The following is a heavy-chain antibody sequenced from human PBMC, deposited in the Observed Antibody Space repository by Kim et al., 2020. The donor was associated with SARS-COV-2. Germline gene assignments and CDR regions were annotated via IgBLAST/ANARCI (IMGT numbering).Heavy chain of an antibody. CDR1: GGSISSSSYY. Sequence: SETLSLTCTVSGGSISSSSYYWGWIRQPPGKGLEWIGSIYYSGSTYYNPSLKSRVTISVDTSKNQFSLKLSSVTAADTAVYYCARRRLGCSGGSCYSRRTNWIDPWGQGTLVTVSS. CDR2: IYYSGST. CDR3: ARRRLGCSGGSCYSRRTNWIDP. D-gene: IGHD2-15*01. J-gene: IGHJ5*02. V-gene: IGHV4-39*01.